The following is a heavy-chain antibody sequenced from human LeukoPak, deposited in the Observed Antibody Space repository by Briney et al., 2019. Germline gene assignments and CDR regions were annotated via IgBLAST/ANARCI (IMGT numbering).Heavy chain of an antibody. J-gene: IGHJ4*02. CDR2: ISSSSTYM. CDR1: SFTFSAYV. CDR3: ARGPKSEWLQNYFDY. D-gene: IGHD5-12*01. Sequence: GGSLRLSCAASSFTFSAYVMHWVRQAPGRGLEWVSSISSSSTYMSYADSVKGRFTVSRDNAENSLYLQMSGLRGEDTAVYYCARGPKSEWLQNYFDYWSQGALVAVSS. V-gene: IGHV3-21*06.